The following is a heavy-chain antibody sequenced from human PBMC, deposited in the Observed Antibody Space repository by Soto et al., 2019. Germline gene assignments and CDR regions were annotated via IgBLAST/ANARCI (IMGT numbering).Heavy chain of an antibody. D-gene: IGHD2-2*01. V-gene: IGHV4-4*02. J-gene: IGHJ4*02. Sequence: SETLSLTCAVSGGSISSSNWWSWVRQPPGKGLEWIGEIYHSGSTNYNPSLKSRVTISVDKPKNQFSLKLSSVTAADTAVYYCAALYCSSTSCRLDYWGQGTLVTVSS. CDR3: AALYCSSTSCRLDY. CDR2: IYHSGST. CDR1: GGSISSSNW.